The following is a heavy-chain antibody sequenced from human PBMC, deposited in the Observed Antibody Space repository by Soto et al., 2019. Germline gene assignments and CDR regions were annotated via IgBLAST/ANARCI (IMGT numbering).Heavy chain of an antibody. CDR3: TRPFDSSSAFYYYYGMDV. CDR2: IRSKANSYAT. D-gene: IGHD6-6*01. V-gene: IGHV3-73*01. CDR1: GFTFSGSA. Sequence: GGSLRLSWAASGFTFSGSAMHRVLQASGKGLEWVGRIRSKANSYATAYAASVKGRFTISRDDSKNTAYLQMNSLKTEDTAVYYCTRPFDSSSAFYYYYGMDVWGQGTTVTV. J-gene: IGHJ6*02.